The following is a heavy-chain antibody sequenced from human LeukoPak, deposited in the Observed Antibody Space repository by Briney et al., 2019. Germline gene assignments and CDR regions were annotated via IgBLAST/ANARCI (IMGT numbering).Heavy chain of an antibody. J-gene: IGHJ3*02. CDR2: IYYSGST. D-gene: IGHD3-16*02. CDR3: ARFRVGDYVWGSYRYDVGAFDI. V-gene: IGHV4-39*01. CDR1: RGSISSSSYY. Sequence: SETLSLTCTVSRGSISSSSYYWGWIRQPPGKGLEWIGSIYYSGSTYYNPSLKSRVTISVDTSKNQFSLKLSSVTAADTAVYYCARFRVGDYVWGSYRYDVGAFDIWGRGTMVTVSS.